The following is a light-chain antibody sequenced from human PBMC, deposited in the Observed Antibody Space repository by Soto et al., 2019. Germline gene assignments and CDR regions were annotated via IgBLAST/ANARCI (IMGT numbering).Light chain of an antibody. J-gene: IGLJ1*01. V-gene: IGLV2-23*02. CDR2: EVT. CDR1: NSDVGSYNL. CDR3: FSYAGDSVYV. Sequence: QSALTQPASVSASPRQSITMSCTGTNSDVGSYNLVPWFQQHPGKAPKLVIYEVTKRPSGVSDRFSGSKSGNTASLTISGLQAEDEADYYCFSYAGDSVYVFGTGTKVTVL.